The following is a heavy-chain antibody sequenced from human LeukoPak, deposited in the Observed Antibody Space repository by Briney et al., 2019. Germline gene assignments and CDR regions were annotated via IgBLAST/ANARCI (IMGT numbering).Heavy chain of an antibody. D-gene: IGHD1-26*01. V-gene: IGHV4-30-4*08. J-gene: IGHJ3*02. CDR3: ARDQRVVGATADAFDI. CDR2: IYYSGST. Sequence: PSQTLSLTXTVSGGSISSGDYYWSWIRQPPGKGLEWIGYIYYSGSTYYNPSLKSRVTISVDTSKNQFSLKLSSVTAADTAVYYCARDQRVVGATADAFDIWGQGTMVTVSS. CDR1: GGSISSGDYY.